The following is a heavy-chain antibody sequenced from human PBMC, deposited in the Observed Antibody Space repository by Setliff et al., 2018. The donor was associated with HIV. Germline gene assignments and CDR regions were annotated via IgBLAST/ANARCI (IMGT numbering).Heavy chain of an antibody. CDR2: IIPVFGTA. J-gene: IGHJ3*02. CDR3: AREDESYDGGRGAFEI. D-gene: IGHD1-26*01. CDR1: GGTFSSYA. Sequence: ASVKVSCKASGGTFSSYAISWVRQAPGQGLEWMGRIIPVFGTANYAQKFQGRVTIIADKSTSTAYMELSSLRSEDTAVYYCAREDESYDGGRGAFEIWGQGTMVTVSS. V-gene: IGHV1-69*06.